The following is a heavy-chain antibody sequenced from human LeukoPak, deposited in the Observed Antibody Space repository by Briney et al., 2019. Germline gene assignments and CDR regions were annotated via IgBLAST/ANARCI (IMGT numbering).Heavy chain of an antibody. V-gene: IGHV3-15*01. D-gene: IGHD3-9*01. CDR2: IKSKTDGGTT. Sequence: GGSLRLSCAASGFTFSNAWMSWVRQAPGKGLEWVGRIKSKTDGGTTDYAAPVKGRFTISRDDSKNTLYLQMNSLETEDTAVYYCTTLGRLRYFDWLLPRFDYWGQGTMVTVSS. CDR1: GFTFSNAW. CDR3: TTLGRLRYFDWLLPRFDY. J-gene: IGHJ3*01.